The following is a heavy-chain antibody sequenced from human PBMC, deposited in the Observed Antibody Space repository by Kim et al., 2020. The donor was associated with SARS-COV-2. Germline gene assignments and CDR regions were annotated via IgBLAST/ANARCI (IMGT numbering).Heavy chain of an antibody. Sequence: SETLSLTCTVSGGSISSYYWSWIRQPAGKGLEWIGRIYTSGSTNYNPSLKSRVTMSVDTSKNQFSLKLSSVTAADTAVYYCARDQDYYDSSGYYPVTEWFDPWGQGTLVTVSS. CDR3: ARDQDYYDSSGYYPVTEWFDP. J-gene: IGHJ5*02. CDR2: IYTSGST. CDR1: GGSISSYY. V-gene: IGHV4-4*07. D-gene: IGHD3-22*01.